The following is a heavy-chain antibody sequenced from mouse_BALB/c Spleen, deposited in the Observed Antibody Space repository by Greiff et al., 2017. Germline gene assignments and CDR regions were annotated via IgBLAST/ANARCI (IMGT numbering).Heavy chain of an antibody. J-gene: IGHJ1*01. V-gene: IGHV5-4*02. CDR3: ARRTYGNYVWYFDV. Sequence: EVKLMESGGGLVKPGGSLKLSCAASGFTFSDYYMYWVRQTPEKRLEWVATISDGGSYTYYPDSVKGRFTISRDNAKNNLYLQMSSLKSEDTAMYYCARRTYGNYVWYFDVWGAGTTVTVSS. CDR1: GFTFSDYY. D-gene: IGHD2-1*01. CDR2: ISDGGSYT.